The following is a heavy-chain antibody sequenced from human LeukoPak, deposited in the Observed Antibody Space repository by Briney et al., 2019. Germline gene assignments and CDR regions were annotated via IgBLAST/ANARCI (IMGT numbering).Heavy chain of an antibody. CDR1: GYSISSGYY. CDR2: IYHSGST. D-gene: IGHD6-13*01. J-gene: IGHJ6*03. CDR3: ARASGYSSSWYYYYYMDV. Sequence: KPSETLSLTCTVSGYSISSGYYWGWIRQPPGKGLEWIGSIYHSGSTYYNPSLKSRVTISVDTSKNQFSLKLSSVTAADTAVYYCARASGYSSSWYYYYYMDVWGKGTTVTVSS. V-gene: IGHV4-38-2*02.